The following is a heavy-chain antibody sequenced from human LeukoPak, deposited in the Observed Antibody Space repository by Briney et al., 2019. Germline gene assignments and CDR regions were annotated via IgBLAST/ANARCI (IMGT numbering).Heavy chain of an antibody. D-gene: IGHD5-18*01. CDR2: ISSSGSTI. J-gene: IGHJ6*03. CDR3: ARGVAEQLWLNYYYMDV. V-gene: IGHV3-48*03. Sequence: GGSLRLSCAASGFTVSSYEMNWVRQAPGKGLEWVSYISSSGSTIYYADSVKGRFTISRDNAKNSLYLQMNSLRAEDTAVYYCARGVAEQLWLNYYYMDVWGKGTTVTISS. CDR1: GFTVSSYE.